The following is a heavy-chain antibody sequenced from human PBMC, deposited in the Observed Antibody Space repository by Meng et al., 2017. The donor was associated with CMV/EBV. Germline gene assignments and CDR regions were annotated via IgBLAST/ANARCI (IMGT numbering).Heavy chain of an antibody. J-gene: IGHJ6*02. CDR2: ISAYNGNT. CDR3: ARDPGYCSSTSCPYYYYYGMDV. D-gene: IGHD2-2*03. V-gene: IGHV1-18*01. Sequence: ASVKVSCKASGYTFTSYGSSWVRQAPGQGLEWMGWISAYNGNTNYAQKPQGRVTMTTDTSTSTAYMELRSLRSDDTAVYYCARDPGYCSSTSCPYYYYYGMDVWGQGTTVTVSS. CDR1: GYTFTSYG.